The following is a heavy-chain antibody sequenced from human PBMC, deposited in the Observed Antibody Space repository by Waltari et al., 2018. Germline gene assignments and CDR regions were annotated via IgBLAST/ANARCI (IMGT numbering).Heavy chain of an antibody. J-gene: IGHJ4*02. CDR3: ARENHLDCGGDCYGY. CDR1: GYTFTGYY. CDR2: NNPNSGGT. D-gene: IGHD2-21*01. V-gene: IGHV1-2*02. Sequence: QVQLVQSGAEVKKPGASVKVSCKASGYTFTGYYMHWVRQAPGQGLEWMGWNNPNSGGTNDAQKFQGSVTMTRDTSISTAYMELSRLRSDDTAVYYCARENHLDCGGDCYGYWGQGTLVTVSS.